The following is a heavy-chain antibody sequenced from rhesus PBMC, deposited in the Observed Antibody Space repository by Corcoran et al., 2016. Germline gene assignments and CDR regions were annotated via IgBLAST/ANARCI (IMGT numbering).Heavy chain of an antibody. Sequence: QVQLQQWGAGLLKPSATLSLTCAVYGGSVSGFLCGWICKPPGAGLEWIGRIRSGGRTNYKPSLKRRVTIARDTSKNQFSLKLSSVTAADTAVYYCARQGVAGTIAAFDFWGQGLRVTVSS. CDR1: GGSVSGFL. D-gene: IGHD1-1-1*01. J-gene: IGHJ3*01. V-gene: IGHV4-160*01. CDR3: ARQGVAGTIAAFDF. CDR2: IRSGGRT.